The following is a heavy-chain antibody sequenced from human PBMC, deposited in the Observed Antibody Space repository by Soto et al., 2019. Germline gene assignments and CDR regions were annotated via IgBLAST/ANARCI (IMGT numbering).Heavy chain of an antibody. CDR3: ARFNCISSSCYEGYFDY. D-gene: IGHD2-2*01. CDR2: ISTDIGNT. Sequence: QVQLVQSGAEVKKPGASVKVSCKTSGYTFTTYGISWVRQAPGQGLEWMGWISTDIGNTNYAQKVQDRGTMTTDTSTSTAYMELRSLRSDDTAVYYCARFNCISSSCYEGYFDYWGQGTLVTVSS. J-gene: IGHJ4*02. V-gene: IGHV1-18*01. CDR1: GYTFTTYG.